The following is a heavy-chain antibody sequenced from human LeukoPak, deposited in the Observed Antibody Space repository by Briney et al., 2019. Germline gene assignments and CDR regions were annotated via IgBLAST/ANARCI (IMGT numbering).Heavy chain of an antibody. D-gene: IGHD5-12*01. Sequence: GGSLRLSCAASGFTFSSYEINWVRQAPGKGLEWVSGISGSDSSTYYADSVKGRFTISRDNSKNTLYLQMNSLRAEDTAVYYCAKGGGWLYYFDYWGQGILVTVSS. V-gene: IGHV3-23*01. J-gene: IGHJ4*02. CDR1: GFTFSSYE. CDR3: AKGGGWLYYFDY. CDR2: ISGSDSST.